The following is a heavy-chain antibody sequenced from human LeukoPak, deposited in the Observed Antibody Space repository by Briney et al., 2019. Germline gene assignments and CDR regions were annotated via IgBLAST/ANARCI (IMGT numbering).Heavy chain of an antibody. CDR2: IYYTGST. J-gene: IGHJ6*03. Sequence: PSETLSLTCTVSGGSISSYYWSWIRQPPGKGLEWIGYIYYTGSTNYNPSLKSRVTISVDTSKNQFSLKVSSVTAADTAVYYCARGSVLLSMDVWGKGTTVTISS. CDR3: ARGSVLLSMDV. CDR1: GGSISSYY. D-gene: IGHD3-10*01. V-gene: IGHV4-59*01.